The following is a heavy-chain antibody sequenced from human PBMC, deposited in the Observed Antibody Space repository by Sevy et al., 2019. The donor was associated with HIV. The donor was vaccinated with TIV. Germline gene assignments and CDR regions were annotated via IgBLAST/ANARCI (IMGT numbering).Heavy chain of an antibody. J-gene: IGHJ5*01. CDR2: IYAGGTA. Sequence: GGSLRLSCVVSGFDIRSNYMSWVRQAPGKGLEWVSHIYAGGTAYYADSVKGRFTFSRDDSKNTVSLQMRSQRVEDSAVYYCASEYCSRGSCFFDYWGHGIQVTVSS. V-gene: IGHV3-53*01. CDR3: ASEYCSRGSCFFDY. CDR1: GFDIRSNY. D-gene: IGHD2-15*01.